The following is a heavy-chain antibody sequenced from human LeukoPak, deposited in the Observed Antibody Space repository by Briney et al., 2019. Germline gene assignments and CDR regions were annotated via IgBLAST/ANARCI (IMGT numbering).Heavy chain of an antibody. J-gene: IGHJ5*02. CDR1: GGSISSGGYY. D-gene: IGHD6-13*01. Sequence: SQTLSLTCTVSGGSISSGGYYWSWIRQHPGKGLEWIGYIYYSGSTYYNPSLKSRVTISVDTSKNQFSLKLSSVTAADTAVYYCARKLSSSSWQRGWFDPWGQGTLVTVSS. V-gene: IGHV4-31*03. CDR2: IYYSGST. CDR3: ARKLSSSSWQRGWFDP.